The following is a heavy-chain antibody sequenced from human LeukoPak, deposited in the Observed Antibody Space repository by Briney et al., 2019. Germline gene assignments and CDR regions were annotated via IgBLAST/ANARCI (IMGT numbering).Heavy chain of an antibody. V-gene: IGHV3-21*01. Sequence: GGSLRLSCAASGFTFSSYSMNWVRQAPGKGLEWVSSISSSSSYIYYADSVKGRFTISRDNSKNTLYLQMSSLRAEDTAVYYCVKDPLAVAGHLPSDYWGQGTLVTVSS. CDR1: GFTFSSYS. CDR2: ISSSSSYI. CDR3: VKDPLAVAGHLPSDY. D-gene: IGHD6-19*01. J-gene: IGHJ4*02.